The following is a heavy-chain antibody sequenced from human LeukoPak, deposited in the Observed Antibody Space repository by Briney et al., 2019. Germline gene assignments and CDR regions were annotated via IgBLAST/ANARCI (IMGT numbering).Heavy chain of an antibody. D-gene: IGHD3-10*01. J-gene: IGHJ4*02. CDR2: ISTYNGNT. CDR1: GYTFTSYG. Sequence: ASVKVSCKASGYTFTSYGITWVRQAPGQGLEWMGWISTYNGNTNYAQNLQGRVTVTTDTSTSTAYMELRSLRSDDTAVYYCARDPGGWFGDYWGQGTLVTVSS. V-gene: IGHV1-18*01. CDR3: ARDPGGWFGDY.